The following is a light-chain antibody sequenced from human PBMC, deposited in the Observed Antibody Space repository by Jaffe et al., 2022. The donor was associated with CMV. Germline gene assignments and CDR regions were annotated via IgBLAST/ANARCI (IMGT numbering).Light chain of an antibody. CDR1: SSDVGRYNY. CDR3: SSYTASNTWV. V-gene: IGLV2-14*03. J-gene: IGLJ3*02. CDR2: DVS. Sequence: QSALTQPASVSGSPGQSITISCTGTSSDVGRYNYVAWYQQHPGEAPKLIIYDVSNRPSGVSDRFSGSKSGNTGSLTISGLQAEDEADYYCSSYTASNTWVFGGGTKLTVL.